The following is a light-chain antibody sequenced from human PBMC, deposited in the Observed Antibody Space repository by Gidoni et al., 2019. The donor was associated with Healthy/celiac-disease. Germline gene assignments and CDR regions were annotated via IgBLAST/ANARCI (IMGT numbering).Light chain of an antibody. CDR2: GAS. J-gene: IGKJ3*01. Sequence: EIVLTQSPGTLSLSPGERATLYCRASQGVSSSYLAWYQQKPGQAPRLLIYGASSRATGIPARFSGSGSGTDFTLTISRLEPEDFAVYYCQQCGSSPLFTFGHGTKVEIK. V-gene: IGKV3-20*01. CDR3: QQCGSSPLFT. CDR1: QGVSSSY.